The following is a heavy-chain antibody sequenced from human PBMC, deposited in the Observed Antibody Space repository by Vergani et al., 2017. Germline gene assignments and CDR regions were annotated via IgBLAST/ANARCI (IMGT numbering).Heavy chain of an antibody. V-gene: IGHV1-2*02. Sequence: QVQLVQSGAEVKKPGASVKVSCKASGYTFTGYYMHWVRQAPGQGLEWMGWINPNSGGTNYAQKFQGRVTMTRDTSISTAYMELSRLRSDDTAVYYCARESSGFSIRGWFDPWGEGTLVTVSS. D-gene: IGHD5-12*01. J-gene: IGHJ5*02. CDR2: INPNSGGT. CDR1: GYTFTGYY. CDR3: ARESSGFSIRGWFDP.